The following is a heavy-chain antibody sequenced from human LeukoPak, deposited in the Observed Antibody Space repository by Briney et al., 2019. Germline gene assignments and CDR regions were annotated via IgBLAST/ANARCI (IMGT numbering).Heavy chain of an antibody. J-gene: IGHJ3*02. CDR3: ARGGAHDAFDI. D-gene: IGHD1-26*01. CDR2: INWNGGST. CDR1: GFTFDDYG. V-gene: IGHV3-20*01. Sequence: GGSLRLSCAASGFTFDDYGMSWVRQAPGKGLEWVSGINWNGGSTGYADSVKGRFTISRDDAKNSLYLQMNSLRAEDTALYHCARGGAHDAFDIWGQGTMVTVSS.